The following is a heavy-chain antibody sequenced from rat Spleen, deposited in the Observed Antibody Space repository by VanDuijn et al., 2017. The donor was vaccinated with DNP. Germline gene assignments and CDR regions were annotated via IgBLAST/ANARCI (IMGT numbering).Heavy chain of an antibody. Sequence: EVQLVESGGGLVQPGRSLKVSCAASGFTFSDYYMAWVRQVPTKGLEWVASISYDGSSIYYGDSVKGRFTISRDNAEGTLNLQMNSLRSEDTATYYCASHTYYGYDYFVYWGQGVMVTVSS. V-gene: IGHV5-22*01. D-gene: IGHD1-9*01. CDR1: GFTFSDYY. CDR2: ISYDGSSI. J-gene: IGHJ2*01. CDR3: ASHTYYGYDYFVY.